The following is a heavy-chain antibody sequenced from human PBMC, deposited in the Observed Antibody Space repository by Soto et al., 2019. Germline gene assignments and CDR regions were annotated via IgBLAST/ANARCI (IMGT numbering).Heavy chain of an antibody. D-gene: IGHD3-16*01. CDR1: GFTFSSYS. CDR2: ISGSSSMI. V-gene: IGHV3-48*01. Sequence: EVQLVESGGGLVQPGGSLRLSCAASGFTFSSYSMNWVRQAPGKGLEWVSYISGSSSMIYYADSVKGRFTISRDNAKNSLYLQMNSLRAEDTAVYYCAKYLNPRQERLYALFGYWGQGTLVTVSS. CDR3: AKYLNPRQERLYALFGY. J-gene: IGHJ4*02.